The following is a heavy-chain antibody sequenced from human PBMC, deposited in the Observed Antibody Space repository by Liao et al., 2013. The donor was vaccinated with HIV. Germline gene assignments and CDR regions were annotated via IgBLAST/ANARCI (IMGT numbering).Heavy chain of an antibody. V-gene: IGHV4-61*02. D-gene: IGHD2-2*01. CDR1: GGSISNNNYF. J-gene: IGHJ4*02. CDR2: IYTSGIT. Sequence: QVQLQESGPGLVKPSQTLSLTCTVSGGSISNNNYFWTWIRQPAGKGLEWIGRIYTSGITNYNPSLKSRVTISVDTSKNQFSLKLSSVTAADTAMYYCARYCSSTSSYYFDYWGPGTLVTVSP. CDR3: ARYCSSTSSYYFDY.